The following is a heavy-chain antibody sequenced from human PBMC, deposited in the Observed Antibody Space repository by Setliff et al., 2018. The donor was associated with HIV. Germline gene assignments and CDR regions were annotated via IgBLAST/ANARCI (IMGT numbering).Heavy chain of an antibody. V-gene: IGHV1-18*01. J-gene: IGHJ6*03. Sequence: ASVKVSCKASGYSLSTYAIPWVRQAPGQGLEWMGWIDSNNGNRNFAQKFRGRVTMTTDISTNTAYMEVRSLSFDDTAVYYCVRLTADRTNYYYMDVWGKGTTVTVSS. D-gene: IGHD2-8*01. CDR2: IDSNNGNR. CDR1: GYSLSTYA. CDR3: VRLTADRTNYYYMDV.